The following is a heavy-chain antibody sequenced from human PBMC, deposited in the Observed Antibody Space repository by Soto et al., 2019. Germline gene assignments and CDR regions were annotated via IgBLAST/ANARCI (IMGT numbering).Heavy chain of an antibody. V-gene: IGHV3-30-3*01. Sequence: TFSSYAMHWVRQAPGKGLEWVAVISYDGSNKYYADSVKGRFTISRDNSKNTLYLQMNSLRAEDTAVYYCARESRDGYNDAFDIWGQGTMVTVSS. CDR3: ARESRDGYNDAFDI. D-gene: IGHD5-12*01. CDR2: ISYDGSNK. J-gene: IGHJ3*02. CDR1: TFSSYA.